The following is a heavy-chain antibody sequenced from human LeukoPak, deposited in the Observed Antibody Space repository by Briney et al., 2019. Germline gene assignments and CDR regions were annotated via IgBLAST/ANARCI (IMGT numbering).Heavy chain of an antibody. Sequence: GGSLRLSCAASGFTFSSYAMSWVRQAPGKGLEWVSLISGSGASTYYADSMKGRFTISRDNSKNTLYLQMNSLRAEDTAVYYCATGRRYCDYWGQGTLVTVSS. V-gene: IGHV3-23*01. CDR3: ATGRRYCDY. J-gene: IGHJ4*02. CDR1: GFTFSSYA. CDR2: ISGSGAST.